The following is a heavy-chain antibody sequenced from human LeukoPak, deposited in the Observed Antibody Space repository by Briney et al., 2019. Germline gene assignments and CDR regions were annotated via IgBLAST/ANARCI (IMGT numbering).Heavy chain of an antibody. D-gene: IGHD2-8*01. CDR2: INPNSGGT. V-gene: IGHV1-2*02. CDR1: GYTFSGYY. CDR3: ARASGVGVFDI. Sequence: GASVKVSCKASGYTFSGYYMHWVRQAPGQGLEWMGWINPNSGGTKYAQKFQGRVTMTRDTSISTAYMELSRLRSDDTAVYYCARASGVGVFDIWGQGTMVTVSS. J-gene: IGHJ3*02.